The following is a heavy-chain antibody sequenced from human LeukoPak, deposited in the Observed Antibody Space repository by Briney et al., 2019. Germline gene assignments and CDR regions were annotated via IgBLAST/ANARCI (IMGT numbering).Heavy chain of an antibody. V-gene: IGHV3-53*01. D-gene: IGHD5-18*01. CDR2: IYSDNTT. J-gene: IGHJ4*02. CDR1: GFTVSSNY. Sequence: PGGSLRLSCVASGFTVSSNYVTWVRQAPGKGLEWVSIIYSDNTTYYADSVKGRFTISRDNSKNTLYLQMNSLRAEDTAVYYCARGFRNSTAMASFDYWGQGTLATVSS. CDR3: ARGFRNSTAMASFDY.